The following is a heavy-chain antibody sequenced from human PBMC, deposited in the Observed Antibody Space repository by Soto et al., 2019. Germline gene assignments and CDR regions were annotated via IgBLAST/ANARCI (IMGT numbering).Heavy chain of an antibody. CDR2: IKSKADGETT. J-gene: IGHJ4*02. CDR3: TTDSVDTAVGTDY. CDR1: GFIFSNAW. D-gene: IGHD5-18*01. V-gene: IGHV3-15*01. Sequence: EVQLVESGGGSVKPGGSLRLSCAASGFIFSNAWMNWVRQAPGRGLEWIGHIKSKADGETTDYAAPVKGRFTISRDDSKNTVSLQMNSLKTEDTGVYYCTTDSVDTAVGTDYWGQGTLVTVSS.